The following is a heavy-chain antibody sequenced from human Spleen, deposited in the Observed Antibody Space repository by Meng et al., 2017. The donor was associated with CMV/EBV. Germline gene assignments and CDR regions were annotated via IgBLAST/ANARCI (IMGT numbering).Heavy chain of an antibody. J-gene: IGHJ6*02. V-gene: IGHV1-69*04. D-gene: IGHD3-10*01. Sequence: SVKVSCKASGYTFSAYFVHWVRQAPGQGLEWMGRIIPILGIPNYAQKFQGRVTITADRSTSTAYMELSSLKSEDTAVYYCARDKGYYGSGSYGAYSKYYGMDVWGQGTTVTVSS. CDR2: IIPILGIP. CDR1: GYTFSAYF. CDR3: ARDKGYYGSGSYGAYSKYYGMDV.